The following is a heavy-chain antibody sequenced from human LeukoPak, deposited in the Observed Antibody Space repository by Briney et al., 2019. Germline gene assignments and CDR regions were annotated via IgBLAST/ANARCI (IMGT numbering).Heavy chain of an antibody. CDR1: GFSFSSNG. V-gene: IGHV3-30*03. CDR3: ARGDSSGWYFDY. Sequence: GGSLRLSCAASGFSFSSNGMHWVRQAPGKGLDWVAVISYDGNNKYYADSVKGRFTISRDTSKNMLYLQMNSLRAEDTAVYYCARGDSSGWYFDYWGQGTLVTVSS. CDR2: ISYDGNNK. J-gene: IGHJ4*02. D-gene: IGHD6-19*01.